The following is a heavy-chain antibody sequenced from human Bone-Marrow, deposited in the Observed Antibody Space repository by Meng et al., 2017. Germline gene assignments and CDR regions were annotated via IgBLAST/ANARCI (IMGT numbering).Heavy chain of an antibody. CDR3: ATDNFYDGSPYSRNNWFDP. V-gene: IGHV3-74*01. CDR2: INSDASSA. CDR1: GFTFSSYW. J-gene: IGHJ5*02. D-gene: IGHD3-22*01. Sequence: GESLKISCAASGFTFSSYWMHWVRQVPGEGLVWVSRINSDASSASYADCGRGRFTISRDNAKHTVYLQMTSLRVEDTAVYYCATDNFYDGSPYSRNNWFDPWGQGTLVTVSS.